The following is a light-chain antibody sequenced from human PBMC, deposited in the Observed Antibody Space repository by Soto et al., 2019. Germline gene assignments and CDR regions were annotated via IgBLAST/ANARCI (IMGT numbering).Light chain of an antibody. CDR2: GAS. CDR3: QQYNSYPWT. J-gene: IGKJ1*01. CDR1: QSIKNY. V-gene: IGKV1-5*01. Sequence: DIEMTQSPSSLSAAIGDRVTITCRASQSIKNYLNWYQHKPGAAPKLLIFGASNLESGVPSNFSGSGSGTEFTLTISSLQPEDFATYYCQQYNSYPWTFGQGTKVDI.